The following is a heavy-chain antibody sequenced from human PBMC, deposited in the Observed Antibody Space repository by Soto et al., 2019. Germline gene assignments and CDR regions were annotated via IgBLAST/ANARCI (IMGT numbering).Heavy chain of an antibody. D-gene: IGHD5-18*01. J-gene: IGHJ4*02. Sequence: PSETLSLTCAVYGGSFSGYYWSWIRQPPGKGLEWIGEINHSGSTNYNPSLKSRVTISVDTSKNQFSLKLSSVTAADTAVYYCARGKIRKLWIQLCPALDYWRQGPLVTVSS. V-gene: IGHV4-34*01. CDR2: INHSGST. CDR3: ARGKIRKLWIQLCPALDY. CDR1: GGSFSGYY.